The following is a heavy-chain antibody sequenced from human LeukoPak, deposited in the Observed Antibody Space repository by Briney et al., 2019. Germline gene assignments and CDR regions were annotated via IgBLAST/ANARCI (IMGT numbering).Heavy chain of an antibody. Sequence: SETLSLTRAVYGGSLSGYYWSWIRQPPGKGLEWIGEINHSGSTNYNPSLKSRVTISVDTSKNQFSLKLSSVTAADTAVYYCARGGAAYCSGGSCYPFKYWGQGTLVTVSS. CDR3: ARGGAAYCSGGSCYPFKY. V-gene: IGHV4-34*01. J-gene: IGHJ4*02. D-gene: IGHD2-15*01. CDR2: INHSGST. CDR1: GGSLSGYY.